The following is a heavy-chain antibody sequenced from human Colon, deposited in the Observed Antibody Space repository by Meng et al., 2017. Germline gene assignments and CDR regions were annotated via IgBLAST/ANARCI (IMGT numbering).Heavy chain of an antibody. CDR1: GYSFSDCY. Sequence: ASVKVSCKASGYSFSDCYIHWVRQAPGQGLEWMGWIVPNSGDTNYAQKFQGRVTMTRDTSISTTYVELIRLTSDDTAVYYCARSTPSLDYWGQGTLVTVSS. CDR3: ARSTPSLDY. D-gene: IGHD2-15*01. CDR2: IVPNSGDT. V-gene: IGHV1-2*02. J-gene: IGHJ4*02.